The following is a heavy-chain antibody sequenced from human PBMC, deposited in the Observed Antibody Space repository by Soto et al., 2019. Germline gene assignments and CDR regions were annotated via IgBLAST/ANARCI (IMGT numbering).Heavy chain of an antibody. CDR2: IYYRGNT. Sequence: PSETLSLTCTVSGGSISSDDYYWNWIRQRPGKGLEWIGNIYYRGNTNYNPSLKSRIILSMDMSENQFSLKLTSVTAADTAVYYCGRGWDYYGMDVWGQGTTVTVSS. V-gene: IGHV4-31*03. D-gene: IGHD3-16*01. CDR3: GRGWDYYGMDV. J-gene: IGHJ6*02. CDR1: GGSISSDDYY.